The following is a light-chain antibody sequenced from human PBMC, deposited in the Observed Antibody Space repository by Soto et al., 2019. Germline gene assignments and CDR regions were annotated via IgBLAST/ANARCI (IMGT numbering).Light chain of an antibody. CDR2: SND. CDR3: ASWDDSLNGFV. CDR1: SSNIGSTT. Sequence: SVLTQPPSASGTPGQRVTISCSGSSSNIGSTTVSWYQQLPGAAPKLLIYSNDQWPSGVPDRFSGSKSGTSASLAISGLQSEDEADYHCASWDDSLNGFVFGTGTKVTVL. J-gene: IGLJ1*01. V-gene: IGLV1-44*01.